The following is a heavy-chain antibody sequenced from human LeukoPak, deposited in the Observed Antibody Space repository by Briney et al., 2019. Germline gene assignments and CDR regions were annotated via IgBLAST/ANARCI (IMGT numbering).Heavy chain of an antibody. D-gene: IGHD3-22*01. CDR1: GFTFSSYG. CDR3: AKGDYYDRTHFDY. V-gene: IGHV3-30*18. J-gene: IGHJ4*02. Sequence: PGRSLRPSCAASGFTFSSYGMHWVRQAPGKGLEWVAVISYDGSNKYYADSVKGRFTISRDNSKNTLYLQMNSLRAEDTAVYYCAKGDYYDRTHFDYWGQGTLVTVSS. CDR2: ISYDGSNK.